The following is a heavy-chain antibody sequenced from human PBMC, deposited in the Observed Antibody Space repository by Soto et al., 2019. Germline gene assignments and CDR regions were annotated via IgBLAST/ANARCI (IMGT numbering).Heavy chain of an antibody. CDR2: LYHTGTT. CDR1: GGSIKSGRYS. D-gene: IGHD3-22*01. Sequence: SETLSLTCTFSGGSIKSGRYSLTWIRQPPGAGLEWIGHLYHTGTTYYNPSLKSRVTMSVDTSKNQFSLKLSSVTAADTAMYYCARGINYYDSSGDSWFDPWGRGILVTVSS. V-gene: IGHV4-30-2*01. J-gene: IGHJ5*02. CDR3: ARGINYYDSSGDSWFDP.